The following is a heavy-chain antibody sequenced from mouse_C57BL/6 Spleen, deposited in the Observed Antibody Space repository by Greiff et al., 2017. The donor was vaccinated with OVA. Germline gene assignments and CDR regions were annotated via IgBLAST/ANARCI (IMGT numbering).Heavy chain of an antibody. CDR2: IDPSDSYT. V-gene: IGHV1-59*01. Sequence: QVQLQQPGAELVRPGTSVKLSCKASGYTFTSYWMHWVKQRPGQGLEWIGVIDPSDSYTNYNQKFKGKATLTVDTSSSTAYMQLSSLTSEDSAVYYCASSSGYWFAYWGQGTLVTVSA. J-gene: IGHJ3*01. CDR1: GYTFTSYW. CDR3: ASSSGYWFAY. D-gene: IGHD3-2*02.